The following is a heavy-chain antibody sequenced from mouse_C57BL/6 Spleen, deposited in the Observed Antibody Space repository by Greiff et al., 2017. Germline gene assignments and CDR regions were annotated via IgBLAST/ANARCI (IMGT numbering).Heavy chain of an antibody. Sequence: VMLVESGPGLVQPSQSLSITCTVSGFSLTSYGVHWVRQSPGKGLEWLGVIWRGGSTDYNAAFMSRLSITKDNSKSQVFFKMNSLQADDTAIYYCAKNSLKDYDGAWFAYWGQGTLVTVSA. V-gene: IGHV2-5*01. J-gene: IGHJ3*01. CDR2: IWRGGST. CDR3: AKNSLKDYDGAWFAY. D-gene: IGHD2-4*01. CDR1: GFSLTSYG.